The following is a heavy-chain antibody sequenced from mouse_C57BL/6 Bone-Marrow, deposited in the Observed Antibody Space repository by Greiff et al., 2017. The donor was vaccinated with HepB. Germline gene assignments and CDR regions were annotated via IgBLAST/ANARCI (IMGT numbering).Heavy chain of an antibody. D-gene: IGHD2-1*01. Sequence: QVQLQQPGAELVKPGASVTVSCKASGYTFTSYWMHWVKQRPGQGLEWIGRIHPSDSDTNYNQKFKGKATLTADKSSSTAYMQRSSLTSEDSAVYCWARGDYYPSFDYWGQGTTLTGSS. J-gene: IGHJ2*01. V-gene: IGHV1-74*01. CDR1: GYTFTSYW. CDR2: IHPSDSDT. CDR3: ARGDYYPSFDY.